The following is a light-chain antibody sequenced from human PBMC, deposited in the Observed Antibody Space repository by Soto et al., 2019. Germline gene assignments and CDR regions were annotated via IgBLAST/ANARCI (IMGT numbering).Light chain of an antibody. J-gene: IGKJ1*01. V-gene: IGKV1-39*01. Sequence: DIQMTQSPSSLSASVGGRGTITCRASQSISSYLNWYQQKPGKAPKLLIYAASSLQSGVPSRFSGSGSGTEFTLTISSLQPEDFATYYCLQYNSYPPTFGQGTKVDIK. CDR3: LQYNSYPPT. CDR1: QSISSY. CDR2: AAS.